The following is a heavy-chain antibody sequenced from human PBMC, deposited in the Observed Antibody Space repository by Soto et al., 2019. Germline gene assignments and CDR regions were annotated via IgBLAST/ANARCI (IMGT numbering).Heavy chain of an antibody. J-gene: IGHJ4*02. D-gene: IGHD4-17*01. CDR1: GYTFTSYD. V-gene: IGHV1-8*01. CDR2: MNPNSGNT. CDR3: AREYLPTVTNSDDY. Sequence: ASVKVSCKASGYTFTSYDINWVRQATGQGLEWMGWMNPNSGNTGYAQKFQGRVTMTRNTSISTAYMELSSLRSEDTAVYYCAREYLPTVTNSDDYWGQGTLVTVSS.